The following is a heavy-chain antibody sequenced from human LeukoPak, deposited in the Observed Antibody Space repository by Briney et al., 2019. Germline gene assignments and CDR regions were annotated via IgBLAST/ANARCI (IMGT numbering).Heavy chain of an antibody. J-gene: IGHJ4*02. V-gene: IGHV3-23*01. CDR3: AKRPDCSTTNCFRFEY. CDR1: GFSFSTYA. D-gene: IGHD2-2*01. Sequence: GGSLRLSCAASGFSFSTYAMSWVRQAPGQGLEWVSSINGDGGSTYYAESVKGRFTVSRDNSKNTLYLQMDSLRAEDTAVYYCAKRPDCSTTNCFRFEYWGQGTLVTVSS. CDR2: INGDGGST.